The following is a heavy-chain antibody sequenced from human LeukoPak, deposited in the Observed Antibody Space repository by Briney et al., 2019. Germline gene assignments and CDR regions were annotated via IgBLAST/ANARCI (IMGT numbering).Heavy chain of an antibody. V-gene: IGHV3-23*01. J-gene: IGHJ6*03. CDR3: ARDGSWGDYQFYFYMDV. CDR2: ISASGHYI. CDR1: EFTFGSFA. Sequence: GGSLRLSCEASEFTFGSFAMSWVRQAPGKGLEWLSGISASGHYIYYADSVKGRFTISRDNSKNTLYIEMNSLRAEDTAVYYCARDGSWGDYQFYFYMDVWGKGTMVTVSS. D-gene: IGHD2-2*01.